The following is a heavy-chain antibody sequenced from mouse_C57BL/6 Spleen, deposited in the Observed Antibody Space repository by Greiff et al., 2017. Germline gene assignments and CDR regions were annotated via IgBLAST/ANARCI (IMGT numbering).Heavy chain of an antibody. CDR3: ARTRITTSLFDY. D-gene: IGHD1-1*01. Sequence: VQLQQPGAELVRPGTSVKLSCKASGYTFTSYWMHWVKQRPGQGLEWIGVIDPSDSYTNYNQKFKGKATLTVDTSSSTAYMQLSSLTSEDSAVYYWARTRITTSLFDYWGQGTTLTVSS. V-gene: IGHV1-59*01. J-gene: IGHJ2*01. CDR2: IDPSDSYT. CDR1: GYTFTSYW.